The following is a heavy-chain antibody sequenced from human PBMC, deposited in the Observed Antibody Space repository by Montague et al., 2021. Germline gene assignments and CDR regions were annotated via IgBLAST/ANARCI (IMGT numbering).Heavy chain of an antibody. CDR1: GDSINGWY. V-gene: IGHV4-59*08. J-gene: IGHJ4*02. D-gene: IGHD3-22*01. CDR3: ARQGFYESGGFFI. CDR2: VFYSGAT. Sequence: SETLSLTCSVSGDSINGWYWSWIRQHPGKGLEWIGSVFYSGATNYNSSPSSRVTMSTDTSKNQVSLKLNSVTAADTAVYYCARQGFYESGGFFIWGLGTLVTVSS.